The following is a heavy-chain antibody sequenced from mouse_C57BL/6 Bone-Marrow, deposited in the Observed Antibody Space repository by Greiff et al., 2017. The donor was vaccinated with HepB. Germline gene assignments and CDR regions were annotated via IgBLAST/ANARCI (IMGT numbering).Heavy chain of an antibody. D-gene: IGHD2-4*01. V-gene: IGHV1-15*01. Sequence: VQLQQSGAELVRPGASVTLSCKASGYTFTDYEMHWVKQTPVHGLEWIGAIDPETGGTAYNQKFKGKAILTADKSSSTAYMELRSLTSEDSAVYYCTRAGIYYDYGGWFAYWGQGTLVTVSA. CDR2: IDPETGGT. CDR1: GYTFTDYE. CDR3: TRAGIYYDYGGWFAY. J-gene: IGHJ3*01.